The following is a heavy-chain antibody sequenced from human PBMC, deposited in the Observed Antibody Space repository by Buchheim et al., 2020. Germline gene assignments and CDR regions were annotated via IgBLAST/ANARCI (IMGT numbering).Heavy chain of an antibody. D-gene: IGHD6-6*01. CDR3: ARGDIEYSSSSRPDYYYYYGMDV. J-gene: IGHJ6*02. CDR1: GGSFSGYY. CDR2: INHSGST. Sequence: QVQLQQWGAGLLKPSETLSLTCAVYGGSFSGYYWSWVRQPPGKGLEWIGEINHSGSTNYNPSLKSRVTISVDTSKNQFSLKLSSVTAADTAVYYWARGDIEYSSSSRPDYYYYYGMDVWGQGTT. V-gene: IGHV4-34*01.